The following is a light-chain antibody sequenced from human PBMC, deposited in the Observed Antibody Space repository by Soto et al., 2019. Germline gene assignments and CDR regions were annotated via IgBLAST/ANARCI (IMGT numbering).Light chain of an antibody. CDR1: SSDVGRYNY. CDR3: TSYTGANPVL. CDR2: EVI. J-gene: IGLJ2*01. V-gene: IGLV2-14*01. Sequence: QSVLTQPASVSGSPGQSITISCTGTSSDVGRYNYVSWYQQHPGRAPKLIIYEVINRPSGVSSRFSASKSGSTASLTISGLQAEDEADYYCTSYTGANPVLFGGGTQLTVL.